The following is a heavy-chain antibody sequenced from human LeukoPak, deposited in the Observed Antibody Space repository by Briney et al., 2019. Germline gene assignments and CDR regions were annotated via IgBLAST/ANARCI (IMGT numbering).Heavy chain of an antibody. CDR3: AKDLDGYSYGYGMDV. D-gene: IGHD5-18*01. Sequence: PGRSLRLSCAASGLTFDVYAMHWVRQAPGKGLKWVSGISWNSGSIGYADSVKGRFTISRDNAKNSLYLQMNSLRAEDTALYYCAKDLDGYSYGYGMDVWGQGTTVTVSS. V-gene: IGHV3-9*01. CDR1: GLTFDVYA. J-gene: IGHJ6*02. CDR2: ISWNSGSI.